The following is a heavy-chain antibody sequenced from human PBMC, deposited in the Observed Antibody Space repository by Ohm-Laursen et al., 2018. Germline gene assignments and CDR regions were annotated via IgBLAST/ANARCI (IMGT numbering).Heavy chain of an antibody. CDR2: IWYDGSNK. CDR1: GFTFSSYG. CDR3: AGDSAQGGAFDI. D-gene: IGHD3-16*01. V-gene: IGHV3-33*01. Sequence: SLRLSCAATGFTFSSYGMHWVRQAPGKGLEWEAVIWYDGSNKYYVDSVKGRFAISRDNSNNALYLQMNSLRVEDSAMYYCAGDSAQGGAFDIWGQGALVTVSS. J-gene: IGHJ3*02.